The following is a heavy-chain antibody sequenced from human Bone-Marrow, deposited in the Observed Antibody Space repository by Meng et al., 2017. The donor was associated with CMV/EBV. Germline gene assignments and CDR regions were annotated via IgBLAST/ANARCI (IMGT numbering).Heavy chain of an antibody. V-gene: IGHV3-30*04. CDR2: ISYEESDI. D-gene: IGHD3-3*01. CDR1: GFTFSTYA. CDR3: ARHVRITIFGVVMGVEDY. Sequence: GESLKISCAGSGFTFSTYAMHWVRQAPGKGLEWVAVISYEESDIHYADSVRGRFTISRDNSKNTVFLQMYSLRAEDTAVYYCARHVRITIFGVVMGVEDYWGQGTLVTVSS. J-gene: IGHJ4*02.